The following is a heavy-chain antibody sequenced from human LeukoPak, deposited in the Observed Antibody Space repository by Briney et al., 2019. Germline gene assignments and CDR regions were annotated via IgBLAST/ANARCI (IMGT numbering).Heavy chain of an antibody. CDR2: IRYDGSNK. CDR3: AKAGPGIAVAGPPCYFDY. J-gene: IGHJ4*02. Sequence: PGGSLRLSCVVSGFTFSSHWMSWVRQAPGKGLEWLAFIRYDGSNKYYADSVKGRFTISRDNSKNTLYLQMNSLRAEDTAVYYCAKAGPGIAVAGPPCYFDYWGQGTLVTVSS. D-gene: IGHD6-19*01. V-gene: IGHV3-30*02. CDR1: GFTFSSHW.